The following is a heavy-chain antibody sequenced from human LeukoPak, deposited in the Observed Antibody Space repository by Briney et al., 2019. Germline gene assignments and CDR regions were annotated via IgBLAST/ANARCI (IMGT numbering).Heavy chain of an antibody. J-gene: IGHJ4*02. CDR3: ARDSTNYGGNSHFDY. CDR1: GDSVSSNSAA. Sequence: SQTLSLTCAISGDSVSSNSAAWHWIRQSPSRGLEWLGRTYYRSKWYNDYAVSVKSRITINPDTSKNQFPLQLNSVTPEDTAVYYCARDSTNYGGNSHFDYWGQGTLVTVSS. CDR2: TYYRSKWYN. D-gene: IGHD4-23*01. V-gene: IGHV6-1*01.